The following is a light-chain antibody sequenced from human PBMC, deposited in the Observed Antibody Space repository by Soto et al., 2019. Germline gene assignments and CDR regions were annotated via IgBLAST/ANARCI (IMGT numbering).Light chain of an antibody. J-gene: IGKJ4*01. CDR1: QSISSY. V-gene: IGKV3-11*01. CDR3: QQRSNWPLT. Sequence: EIVLTQSPATLALSPGERATLSCRASQSISSYLAWYQQKPGQAPRYLIYDASNSATGVPARFSGSGSGTDFTLTISSLEPEDFAVSYCQQRSNWPLTFGGGTKVDIK. CDR2: DAS.